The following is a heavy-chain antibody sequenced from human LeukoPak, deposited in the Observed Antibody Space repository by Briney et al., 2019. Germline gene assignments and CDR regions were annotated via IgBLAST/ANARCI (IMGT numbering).Heavy chain of an antibody. CDR3: AKDSLPAYFWSGYSTYFDY. V-gene: IGHV3-23*01. J-gene: IGHJ4*02. Sequence: GGSLRLSCAASGFTFSSYAMSWVRQAPGKGLEWVSAISGSGGSTYYADSVKGRFTISRDNSKNTLYLQMNSLRAEDTAVYYCAKDSLPAYFWSGYSTYFDYWGQGTLVTVSS. CDR2: ISGSGGST. D-gene: IGHD3-3*01. CDR1: GFTFSSYA.